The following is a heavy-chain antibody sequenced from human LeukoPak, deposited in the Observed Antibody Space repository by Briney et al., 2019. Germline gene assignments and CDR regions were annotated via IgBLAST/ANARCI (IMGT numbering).Heavy chain of an antibody. Sequence: GGSLRLSCAASGFTVSSYYMSWVRQAPGKGLEWVSVIYTGGSTYYEDSVIHRLTISRHNSKSTLYLQMNGLRAEETAVYYCASGRVDAAMALTSWGQGTLVTVSS. CDR2: IYTGGST. CDR3: ASGRVDAAMALTS. V-gene: IGHV3-53*04. CDR1: GFTVSSYY. J-gene: IGHJ5*02. D-gene: IGHD5-18*01.